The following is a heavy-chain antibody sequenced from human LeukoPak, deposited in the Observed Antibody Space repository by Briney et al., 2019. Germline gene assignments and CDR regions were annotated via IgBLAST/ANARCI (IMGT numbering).Heavy chain of an antibody. V-gene: IGHV1-69*13. Sequence: SVKVSCKASGGTFSSYAISWVRQAPGQGLERMGGIIPIFGTANYAQKFQGRVTITADESTSTAYMELRSLRSDDTAVYYCARYCSSTSCYDGLGYWGQGTLVTVSS. CDR3: ARYCSSTSCYDGLGY. J-gene: IGHJ4*02. D-gene: IGHD2-2*01. CDR2: IIPIFGTA. CDR1: GGTFSSYA.